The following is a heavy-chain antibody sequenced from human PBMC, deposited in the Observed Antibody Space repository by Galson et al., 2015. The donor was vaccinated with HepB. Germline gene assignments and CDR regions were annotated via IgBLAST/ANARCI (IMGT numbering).Heavy chain of an antibody. J-gene: IGHJ3*02. CDR1: GFTLRSYT. CDR2: ISYDGTNK. V-gene: IGHV3-30*04. Sequence: SLRLSCAASGFTLRSYTVYWVRQAPGKGLEWVASISYDGTNKYYPDSVKGRFSISRDNAKNTFYLQMDSLRAEDTAVYYCARENYYDGSGSDAFDMWGQGTMVTVSA. D-gene: IGHD3-22*01. CDR3: ARENYYDGSGSDAFDM.